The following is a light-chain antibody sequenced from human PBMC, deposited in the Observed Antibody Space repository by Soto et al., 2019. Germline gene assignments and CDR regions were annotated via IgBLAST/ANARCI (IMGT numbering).Light chain of an antibody. J-gene: IGLJ2*01. CDR1: SSDVGGYNF. V-gene: IGLV2-14*03. Sequence: QSALTQPASVSGSPGQSITISCTGTSSDVGGYNFVSWYQHHPGKAPKLMIYDVSNRPSGVSNRFSGSKSGNTASLTISGLQAEDEADHYCSSYIASSTSVAFGGGTKLTVL. CDR3: SSYIASSTSVA. CDR2: DVS.